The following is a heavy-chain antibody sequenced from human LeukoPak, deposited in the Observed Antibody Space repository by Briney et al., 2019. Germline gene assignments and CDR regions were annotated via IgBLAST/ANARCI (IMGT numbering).Heavy chain of an antibody. J-gene: IGHJ4*02. CDR1: GFTFSNYA. CDR3: AKLVGGAIRYYFDY. D-gene: IGHD2-8*02. V-gene: IGHV3-23*01. CDR2: ISGSGGST. Sequence: PGGSLRLSCAASGFTFSNYAMSWVRQAPGKGLEWVSAISGSGGSTYYADSVKGRFTISRDNSKNTLYLQMNSLRAEDTAVYYCAKLVGGAIRYYFDYWGQGTLVTVSS.